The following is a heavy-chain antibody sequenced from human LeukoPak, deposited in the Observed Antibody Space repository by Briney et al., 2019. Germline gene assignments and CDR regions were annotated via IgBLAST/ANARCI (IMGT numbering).Heavy chain of an antibody. CDR2: ISYDEINK. D-gene: IGHD5-18*01. J-gene: IGHJ6*02. CDR1: RFTLSSYG. V-gene: IGHV3-30*18. CDR3: AKGPYSYGSDYGMDV. Sequence: GGPLRLSCAASRFTLSSYGMHWVRKPPGKGVEGVAFISYDEINKYYADSVKGRFTISRDNSKNTLFLQMNSLRAEDTAVYYCAKGPYSYGSDYGMDVWGQGTTVTVSS.